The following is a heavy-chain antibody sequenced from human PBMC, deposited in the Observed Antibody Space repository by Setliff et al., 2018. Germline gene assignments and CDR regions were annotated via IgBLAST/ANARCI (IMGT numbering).Heavy chain of an antibody. CDR1: GYTLTELS. V-gene: IGHV5-51*01. D-gene: IGHD5-12*01. CDR2: IHPSNSDT. CDR3: ARNRVALYDAFDI. Sequence: KVSCKVSGYTLTELSMHWVRQMPGEGLEWMGIIHPSNSDTVYSPSFQGQVTISADRSITTAYLQWSSLKASDTAIYYCARNRVALYDAFDIWGQGTMVTVSS. J-gene: IGHJ3*02.